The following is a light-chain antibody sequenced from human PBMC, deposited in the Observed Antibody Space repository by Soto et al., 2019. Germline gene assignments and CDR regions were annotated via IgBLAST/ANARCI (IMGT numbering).Light chain of an antibody. CDR2: EVT. CDR1: SNDIGEYHY. J-gene: IGLJ2*01. Sequence: QSALTQPPSASGPPGQSVTIPCTGTSNDIGEYHYVSWYQQHPGKAPKLMIYEVTQRPSGVPHRFSGSKSGNTASLTVSGLQPEDEADYYCTSYAGSDNPVLFGGGTKVTVL. CDR3: TSYAGSDNPVL. V-gene: IGLV2-8*01.